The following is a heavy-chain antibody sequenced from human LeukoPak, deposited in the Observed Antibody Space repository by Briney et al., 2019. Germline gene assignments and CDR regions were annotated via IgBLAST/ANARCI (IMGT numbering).Heavy chain of an antibody. D-gene: IGHD6-6*01. CDR1: GGSISSSSYY. J-gene: IGHJ4*02. CDR2: IYYSGST. V-gene: IGHV4-39*07. CDR3: ARGDTVAARPGRFDS. Sequence: PSETLSLTCTVSGGSISSSSYYWGWIRQPPGKGLEWIGSIYYSGSTYYNPSLKSRVTISVDTSKNQFSLKLSSVTAADTALYFCARGDTVAARPGRFDSWGQGTLVTVSS.